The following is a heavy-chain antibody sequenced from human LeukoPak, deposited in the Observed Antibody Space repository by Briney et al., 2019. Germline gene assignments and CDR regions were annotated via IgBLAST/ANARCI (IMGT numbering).Heavy chain of an antibody. V-gene: IGHV3-53*01. CDR1: GFTVSSNY. Sequence: PRGSLRLSCAVSGFTVSSNYMSWVRQAPGKGLEWVSVIYSGGSTYYADSVKGRFTISRDNSKNTLYLQMNSLRAKDTAVYYCARGGVLFTSYFDYWGQGTLVTVSS. CDR3: ARGGVLFTSYFDY. D-gene: IGHD3-10*01. CDR2: IYSGGST. J-gene: IGHJ4*02.